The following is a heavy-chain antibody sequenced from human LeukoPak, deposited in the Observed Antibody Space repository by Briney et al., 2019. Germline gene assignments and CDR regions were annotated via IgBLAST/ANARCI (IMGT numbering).Heavy chain of an antibody. CDR2: ISETGDRT. Sequence: LPGGSLRLSCAASGFPFSSYAMNWVRQAPGKGLEWVSAISETGDRTHYADSVKGRFTVSRDNPKDTLYLQMDSPRAEDTAVYYCAKQFVDIWGQGTLVTVSS. CDR3: AKQFVDI. D-gene: IGHD5-24*01. CDR1: GFPFSSYA. J-gene: IGHJ5*02. V-gene: IGHV3-23*01.